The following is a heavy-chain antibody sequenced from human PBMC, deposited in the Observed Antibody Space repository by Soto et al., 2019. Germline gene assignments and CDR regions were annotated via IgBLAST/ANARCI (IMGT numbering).Heavy chain of an antibody. Sequence: ASVKVSCKASGYTFTSYGISWVRQAPGQGLEWMGWISAYNGNTNYAQKLQGRVTMTTDTSTSTAYMELRSLRSDDTVVYYCARDLLAIVVVPAAIGGAFDIWGQGTMVTVSS. CDR1: GYTFTSYG. CDR3: ARDLLAIVVVPAAIGGAFDI. D-gene: IGHD2-2*02. CDR2: ISAYNGNT. V-gene: IGHV1-18*01. J-gene: IGHJ3*02.